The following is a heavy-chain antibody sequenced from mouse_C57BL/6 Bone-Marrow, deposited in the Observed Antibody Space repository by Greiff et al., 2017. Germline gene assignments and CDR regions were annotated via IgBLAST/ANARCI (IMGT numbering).Heavy chain of an antibody. CDR2: IYPRSGNT. CDR3: RATMITTKEVYWYFDV. V-gene: IGHV1-81*01. J-gene: IGHJ1*03. CDR1: GYTFTSYG. D-gene: IGHD2-4*01. Sequence: VQLQQSGAELARPGASVKLSCKASGYTFTSYGISWVKQRTGQGLEWIGEIYPRSGNTYYNEKFKGKATLTADKSSSTAYMELRSLTSEDSAVYFCRATMITTKEVYWYFDVWGTGTTFTVSS.